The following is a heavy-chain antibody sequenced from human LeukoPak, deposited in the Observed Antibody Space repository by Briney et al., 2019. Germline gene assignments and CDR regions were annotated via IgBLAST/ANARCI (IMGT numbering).Heavy chain of an antibody. CDR1: GGTFSSYA. CDR2: IIPILGIA. D-gene: IGHD2-21*02. J-gene: IGHJ4*02. Sequence: ASVKVSCKASGGTFSSYAIRWVRQAPGQRLEWMGRIIPILGIANYAQKFQGRVTITADKSTSTAYMELSSLRSEDTAVYYCARDRVVTAIVDYWGQGTLVTVSS. V-gene: IGHV1-69*04. CDR3: ARDRVVTAIVDY.